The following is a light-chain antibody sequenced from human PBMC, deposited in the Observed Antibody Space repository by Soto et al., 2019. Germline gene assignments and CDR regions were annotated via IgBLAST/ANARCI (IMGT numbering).Light chain of an antibody. Sequence: EIVLTQSPGTLSLSPGERATLPCRASQSVSSSSLAWYQQKPGQAPRLLIYGASSRATGIPDRFSGSGSGTDFTLTISRLEPEDFAVFFCQQYGSSLPITFGQGTRLEIK. V-gene: IGKV3-20*01. J-gene: IGKJ5*01. CDR1: QSVSSSS. CDR3: QQYGSSLPIT. CDR2: GAS.